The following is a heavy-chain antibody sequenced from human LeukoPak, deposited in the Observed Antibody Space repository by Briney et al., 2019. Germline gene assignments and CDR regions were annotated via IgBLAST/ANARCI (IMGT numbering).Heavy chain of an antibody. CDR3: ARASRYCSSTSCYFGEGADY. V-gene: IGHV1-46*01. CDR1: GYTFTSYY. J-gene: IGHJ4*02. CDR2: INPSDGST. Sequence: ASVKVSCTASGYTFTSYYMHWVRQAPGQGLEWMGIINPSDGSTSYSQKFQGRVTMTRDMSTTTVYMELSSLRSEDTAVYYCARASRYCSSTSCYFGEGADYWGKGSLVTVSS. D-gene: IGHD2-2*01.